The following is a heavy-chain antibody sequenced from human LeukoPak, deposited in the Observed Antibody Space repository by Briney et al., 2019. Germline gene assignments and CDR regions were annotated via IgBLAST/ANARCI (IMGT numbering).Heavy chain of an antibody. D-gene: IGHD3-10*01. J-gene: IGHJ5*02. CDR1: GYTFTGYY. Sequence: ASVKVSCKASGYTFTGYYMHWVRQAPGQGLEWMGWINPNSGGTNYAQKFQGRVTMTRDMSISTAYMELSRLRSDDTAVYYCARDQHTGVLLWFGELEDWFDPWGQGTLVTVSS. CDR3: ARDQHTGVLLWFGELEDWFDP. V-gene: IGHV1-2*02. CDR2: INPNSGGT.